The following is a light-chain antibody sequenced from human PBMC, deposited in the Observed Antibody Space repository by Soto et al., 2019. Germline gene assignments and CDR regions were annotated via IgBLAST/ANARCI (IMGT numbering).Light chain of an antibody. J-gene: IGLJ2*01. CDR3: CSYAASNTLV. CDR1: TSDVGDYNY. V-gene: IGLV2-11*01. Sequence: QSALTQPRSVSGSPGQSVAISCTGTTSDVGDYNYVSWYQQHPGKAPKLMIYDVSERPSGVPDRFSGSKSGNTASLTISGLQAEDEADYHCCSYAASNTLVFGGGTKLTVL. CDR2: DVS.